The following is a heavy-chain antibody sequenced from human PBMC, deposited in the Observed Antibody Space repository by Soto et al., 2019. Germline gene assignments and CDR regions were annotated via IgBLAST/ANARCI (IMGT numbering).Heavy chain of an antibody. D-gene: IGHD2-2*01. CDR1: GGTFSSYT. J-gene: IGHJ6*03. CDR2: IIPILDIA. V-gene: IGHV1-69*02. Sequence: QVQLVQSGAEVKKPGSSVKVSCKASGGTFSSYTINWVRQAPGQGLEWMGRIIPILDIANYEQKFQGRVTITADKSTSTGYMELSSLRSEDTAVYYCAKGDCTSTSCYYYYYYMDVWGKGTTVTVSS. CDR3: AKGDCTSTSCYYYYYYMDV.